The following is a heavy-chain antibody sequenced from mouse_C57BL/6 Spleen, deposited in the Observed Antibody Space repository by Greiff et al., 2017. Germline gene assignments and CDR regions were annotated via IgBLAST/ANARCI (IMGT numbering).Heavy chain of an antibody. Sequence: QVQLQQPGAELVRPGTSVKLSCKASGYTFTSYRMHWVKQRPGKGLEWIGDFDPSDSYTNYNQKFKGKATLTVETSSNTAYMQLSRLTSEYSADYYGRRGDYDSWFAYWGQGTLVTVSA. CDR1: GYTFTSYR. D-gene: IGHD2-4*01. J-gene: IGHJ3*01. CDR2: FDPSDSYT. V-gene: IGHV1-59*01. CDR3: RRGDYDSWFAY.